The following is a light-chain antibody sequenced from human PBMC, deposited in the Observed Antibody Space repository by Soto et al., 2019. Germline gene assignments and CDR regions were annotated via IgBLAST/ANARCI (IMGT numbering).Light chain of an antibody. Sequence: DIHLTQSQFSMSTSVGNPFTFPCQASQDIPTYLNWYQQKTGKAPKLMIFDAYSLKTGVHSRFSGSGSWKHCTFAISSLTPEDVAMYYGQQFDNLPITFGQGTRLEIK. J-gene: IGKJ5*01. CDR2: DAY. CDR3: QQFDNLPIT. V-gene: IGKV1-33*01. CDR1: QDIPTY.